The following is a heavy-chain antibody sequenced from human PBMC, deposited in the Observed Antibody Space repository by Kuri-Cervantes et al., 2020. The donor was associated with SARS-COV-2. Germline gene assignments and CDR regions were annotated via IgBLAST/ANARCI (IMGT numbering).Heavy chain of an antibody. V-gene: IGHV4-34*01. CDR3: VKGGARITNYGVVIANWFDP. D-gene: IGHD3-3*01. CDR2: INDSGDT. Sequence: SETLSLTCVVYGGSLSGYSWNWIRQPPGKGLEWIGEINDSGDTNYNPSLKSRVTISIDTSKNQFSLKLSSVTAADTAVYYCVKGGARITNYGVVIANWFDPWGQGTLVTVSS. J-gene: IGHJ5*02. CDR1: GGSLSGYS.